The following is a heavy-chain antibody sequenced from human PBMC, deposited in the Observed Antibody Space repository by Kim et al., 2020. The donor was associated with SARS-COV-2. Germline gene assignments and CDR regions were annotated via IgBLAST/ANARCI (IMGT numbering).Heavy chain of an antibody. D-gene: IGHD3-10*01. CDR3: ARDGSLGSGTYEGFDL. Sequence: SETLSLTCTVSGYSISSAYYWAWVRQPPGKGLELIGSIRHSGSTYYNPSLKSRVTVSMDTSRNQFSLKLTSVTAADTAVYYCARDGSLGSGTYEGFDLLG. CDR2: IRHSGST. CDR1: GYSISSAYY. J-gene: IGHJ3*01. V-gene: IGHV4-38-2*02.